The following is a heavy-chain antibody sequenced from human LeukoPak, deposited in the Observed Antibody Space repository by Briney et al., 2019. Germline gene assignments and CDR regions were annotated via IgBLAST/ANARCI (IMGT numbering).Heavy chain of an antibody. CDR2: IYTSGST. V-gene: IGHV4-61*02. D-gene: IGHD1-26*01. CDR3: ARSGSYGTDY. Sequence: SETLSLTCTVSGGSISSGSYYWSWIQQPAGKGQEWIGRIYTSGSTNYNPSLKSRVTISVDTSKNQFSLKLSSVTAADTAVYYCARSGSYGTDYWGQGTLVTVSS. CDR1: GGSISSGSYY. J-gene: IGHJ4*02.